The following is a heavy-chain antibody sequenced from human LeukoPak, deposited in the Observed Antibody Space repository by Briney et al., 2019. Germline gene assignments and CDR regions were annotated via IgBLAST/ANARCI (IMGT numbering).Heavy chain of an antibody. Sequence: ASVKVSCKASGGTFSSYAISWVRQAPGQGLEWMGGIIPIFGTANYAQKFQGRVTITADESTSTAYMELSSLRSEDTAVYYCARVKPAYCGGDCYWYNWFDPWGRGTLVTVSS. J-gene: IGHJ5*02. CDR1: GGTFSSYA. CDR3: ARVKPAYCGGDCYWYNWFDP. D-gene: IGHD2-21*02. CDR2: IIPIFGTA. V-gene: IGHV1-69*01.